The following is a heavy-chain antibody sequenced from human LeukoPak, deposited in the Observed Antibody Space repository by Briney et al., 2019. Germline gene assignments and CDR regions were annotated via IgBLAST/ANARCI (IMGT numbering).Heavy chain of an antibody. D-gene: IGHD2-2*01. Sequence: PGGSLRLSCAASGFTVSSNYMSWVRQAPGKGLEWVSVIYSGGDTYYADSVKGRFTISRDNSKNTLYLQMNSLRAEDTAVYYCAKAYCSSTSCYQGYWGQGTLVIVS. CDR3: AKAYCSSTSCYQGY. CDR2: IYSGGDT. V-gene: IGHV3-53*01. J-gene: IGHJ4*02. CDR1: GFTVSSNY.